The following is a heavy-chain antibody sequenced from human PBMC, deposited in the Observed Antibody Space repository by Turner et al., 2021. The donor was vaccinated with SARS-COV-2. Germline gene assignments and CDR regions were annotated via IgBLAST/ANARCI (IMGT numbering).Heavy chain of an antibody. Sequence: QVQLQQWGAGLLKPSETLSLTCAVYGGSFSGYYWSWIRQPPGKGLEWIGDINHSGSTNYNPSLKSRVTISVDTSKNQFSLKLSSVTAADTAVYYCARGRAAAAGHFDYWGQGTLVTVSS. CDR1: GGSFSGYY. D-gene: IGHD6-13*01. J-gene: IGHJ4*02. CDR3: ARGRAAAAGHFDY. CDR2: INHSGST. V-gene: IGHV4-34*01.